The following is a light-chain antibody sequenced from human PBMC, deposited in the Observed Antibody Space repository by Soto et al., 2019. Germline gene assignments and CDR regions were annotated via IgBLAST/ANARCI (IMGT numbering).Light chain of an antibody. CDR1: SRDVGGSNY. Sequence: LVQPASVSGSPGQSITISCTGTSRDVGGSNYVSWYQHHPHRAPKLLIYEVNYRPSGVSSRFSGSKSGNTASLTISGLQAEDEADYYCSSYTSSNTLEVFGVGTRSPS. CDR2: EVN. J-gene: IGLJ1*01. V-gene: IGLV2-14*01. CDR3: SSYTSSNTLEV.